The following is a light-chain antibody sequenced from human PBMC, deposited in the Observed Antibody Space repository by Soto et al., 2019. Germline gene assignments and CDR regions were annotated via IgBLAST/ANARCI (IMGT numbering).Light chain of an antibody. J-gene: IGKJ5*01. V-gene: IGKV3-20*01. CDR3: QQYSTSPPIT. Sequence: EIVLTQSPGTLSLSPGEGVTLSCRASQSVMNRYLACYQQKPGQAPRRLIYGASTRATGIPDMFSGSGSGTDFTLTISRLEHEDFAVYFCQQYSTSPPITFGQGTRLEIK. CDR1: QSVMNRY. CDR2: GAS.